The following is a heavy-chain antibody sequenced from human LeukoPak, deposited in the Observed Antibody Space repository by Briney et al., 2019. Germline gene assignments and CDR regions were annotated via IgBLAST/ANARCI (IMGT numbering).Heavy chain of an antibody. Sequence: SETLSLTCAVPGDSITSKNGWSWAGRPPGKGREWIGEIYHRGTTNYSPSLKSRVTISVDKSKNQLSLRLTSVTAADTAVYFCASCLFDYYYFDQWGQGTLVTVSS. CDR3: ASCLFDYYYFDQ. CDR2: IYHRGTT. V-gene: IGHV4-4*02. J-gene: IGHJ4*02. CDR1: GDSITSKNG. D-gene: IGHD3-10*01.